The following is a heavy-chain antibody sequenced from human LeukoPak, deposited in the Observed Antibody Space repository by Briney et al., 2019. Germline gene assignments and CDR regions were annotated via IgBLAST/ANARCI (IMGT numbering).Heavy chain of an antibody. CDR3: ARDGRIAARPFDY. D-gene: IGHD6-6*01. CDR1: GFTFSSYS. J-gene: IGHJ4*02. V-gene: IGHV3-21*01. CDR2: ISSSSSYI. Sequence: GGSLRLSCAASGFTFSSYSMNWVRQAPGKGLEWVSSISSSSSYIYYADSVKGRFTISRDNAKNSLYLQMNSLRAEDTAVYYCARDGRIAARPFDYGGQGTLATVSA.